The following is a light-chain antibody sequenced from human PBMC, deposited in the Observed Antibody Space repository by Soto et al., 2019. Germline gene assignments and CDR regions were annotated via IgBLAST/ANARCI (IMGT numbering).Light chain of an antibody. V-gene: IGKV4-1*01. CDR2: WAS. Sequence: DIVMTQSPDSLAVSLGERATINCKSSQSVLYSSNNKNYLAWYQQKPGQPPKLLIYWASTRESGVPVRFSGSGSGTDFTHTISSLQAEDVAVYYCQQYYSPWTFGQGTKVEIK. J-gene: IGKJ1*01. CDR3: QQYYSPWT. CDR1: QSVLYSSNNKNY.